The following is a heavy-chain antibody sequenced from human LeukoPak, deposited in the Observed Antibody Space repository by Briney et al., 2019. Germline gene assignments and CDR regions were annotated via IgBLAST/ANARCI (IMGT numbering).Heavy chain of an antibody. CDR1: GGSISGYY. V-gene: IGHV4-59*12. D-gene: IGHD6-19*01. CDR3: ARSSGWSNWFDP. Sequence: SETLSLTCTVSGGSISGYYWSWIRQAPGKGLEWIGYIHYSGNTNYNPSLKSRVTISVDTSKNQFSLKLSSVTAADTAVYYCARSSGWSNWFDPWGQGTLVTVSS. J-gene: IGHJ5*02. CDR2: IHYSGNT.